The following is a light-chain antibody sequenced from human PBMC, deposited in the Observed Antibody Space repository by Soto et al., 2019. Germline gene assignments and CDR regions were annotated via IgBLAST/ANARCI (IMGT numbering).Light chain of an antibody. V-gene: IGKV3-20*01. CDR3: QQYGRAPFT. J-gene: IGKJ3*01. Sequence: EVVLTQSPDTLSLSPGERATLSCRASQTISNSHLAWHQQKPGQAPSLLIFGASNRAAGIPDRFSGSGSGTDFTLTIYRLEPEDYAVYYCQQYGRAPFTFGPGTKVDI. CDR2: GAS. CDR1: QTISNSH.